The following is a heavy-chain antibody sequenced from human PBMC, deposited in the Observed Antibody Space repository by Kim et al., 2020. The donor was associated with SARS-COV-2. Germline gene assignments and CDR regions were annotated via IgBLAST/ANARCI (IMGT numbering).Heavy chain of an antibody. V-gene: IGHV4-39*01. Sequence: PALKRRVTISVDTSQNQFSLKLSSVTAADTAVYYGARPQLGGYGAGWFDPWGQGTLVTVSS. D-gene: IGHD1-1*01. J-gene: IGHJ5*02. CDR3: ARPQLGGYGAGWFDP.